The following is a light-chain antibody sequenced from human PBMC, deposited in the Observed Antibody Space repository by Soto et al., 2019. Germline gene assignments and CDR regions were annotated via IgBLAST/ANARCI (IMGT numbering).Light chain of an antibody. CDR3: QQNYGTPFT. J-gene: IGKJ4*01. CDR2: AAS. V-gene: IGKV1-39*01. Sequence: DMAMTQSPSSLSASVGDRVTITCRASQSISNYLNWYQHKPGKVPKLLTYAASSLQIGVPTMFSGSGSGTDFTLTISSLHPEDFATYYCQQNYGTPFTFGGGTNIEIK. CDR1: QSISNY.